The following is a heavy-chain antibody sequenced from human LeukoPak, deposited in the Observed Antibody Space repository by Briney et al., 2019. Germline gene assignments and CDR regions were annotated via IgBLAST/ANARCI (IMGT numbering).Heavy chain of an antibody. Sequence: GGSLRLSCAASGFAFSTYSMIWVRQAPGKGLEWVSSISSTRAYIYYADSLKGRFTISRDNAKNSLYLQTNSLRAEDTAVYYCARGGYSHGRYYYYMDVWGIGTAVTVFS. J-gene: IGHJ6*03. D-gene: IGHD5-18*01. V-gene: IGHV3-21*06. CDR3: ARGGYSHGRYYYYMDV. CDR1: GFAFSTYS. CDR2: ISSTRAYI.